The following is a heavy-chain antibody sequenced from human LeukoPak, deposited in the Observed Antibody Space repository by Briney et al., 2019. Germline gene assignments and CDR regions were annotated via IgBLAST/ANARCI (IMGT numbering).Heavy chain of an antibody. CDR3: AASSSWDRYYYYYGKDV. V-gene: IGHV1-58*01. Sequence: GASVKVSCKASGFTFTSSAVQWVRQARGQRLEWIGWIVVGSGNTNYAQKFQERVTITRDMSTSTAYMELSSLRSEDTAVYYCAASSSWDRYYYYYGKDVWGKGTTVTVSS. CDR2: IVVGSGNT. J-gene: IGHJ6*04. CDR1: GFTFTSSA. D-gene: IGHD6-13*01.